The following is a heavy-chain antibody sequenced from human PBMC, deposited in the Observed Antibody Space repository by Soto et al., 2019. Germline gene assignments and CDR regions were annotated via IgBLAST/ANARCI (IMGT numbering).Heavy chain of an antibody. CDR3: AKLGGSQSYYYYYYYMAV. Sequence: GGSLRLSCAASGFTFSSYAMSWVRQAPGSGLEWVSAISGGGGSTYYADSVKGRLTISRDNSNNTLYLQMNSLRAEDTAVYYCAKLGGSQSYYYYYYYMAVWGKGTTVTVSS. J-gene: IGHJ6*03. CDR2: ISGGGGST. CDR1: GFTFSSYA. D-gene: IGHD3-10*01. V-gene: IGHV3-23*01.